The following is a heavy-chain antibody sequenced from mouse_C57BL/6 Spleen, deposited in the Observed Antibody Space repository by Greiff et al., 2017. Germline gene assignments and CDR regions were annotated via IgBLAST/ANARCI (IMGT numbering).Heavy chain of an antibody. CDR1: GFTFSSYA. D-gene: IGHD2-5*01. Sequence: EVMLVESGGGLVKPGGSLKLSCAASGFTFSSYAMSWVRQTPEKRLEWVATISDGGSYTYYPDTVKGRFTISRDNAKNNLYLQMSHLKSEDTAMYYCARDPYYSRPIAYWGQGTSVTVSA. V-gene: IGHV5-4*01. CDR2: ISDGGSYT. CDR3: ARDPYYSRPIAY. J-gene: IGHJ4*01.